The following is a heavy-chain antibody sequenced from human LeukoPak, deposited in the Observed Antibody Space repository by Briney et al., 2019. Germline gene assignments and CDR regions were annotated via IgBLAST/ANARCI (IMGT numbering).Heavy chain of an antibody. D-gene: IGHD5-12*01. J-gene: IGHJ4*02. CDR1: GYTLTELS. Sequence: GASVKVSCKVSGYTLTELSMHWVRQAPGKGLEWMGGFDPEDGETIYAQKFQGRVTMTEDTSTDTAYMELSRLRSDDTAVYYCARGDSGYDLLDYWGQGTLVTVSS. V-gene: IGHV1-24*01. CDR3: ARGDSGYDLLDY. CDR2: FDPEDGET.